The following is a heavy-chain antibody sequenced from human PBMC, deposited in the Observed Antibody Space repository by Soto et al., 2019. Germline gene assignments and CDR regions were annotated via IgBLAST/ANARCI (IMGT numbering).Heavy chain of an antibody. CDR2: IGSDGTTI. V-gene: IGHV3-48*03. CDR1: GFTFRSYE. Sequence: PGGSLRLSCAASGFTFRSYEMNWVRQAPGKGLEWVSYIGSDGTTIYYADSVKGRFTISRDNAKKSLYLQMDSLRAEDTAIYYCARSWNEYFEYWGQGTPVTVS. CDR3: ARSWNEYFEY. J-gene: IGHJ4*02. D-gene: IGHD1-1*01.